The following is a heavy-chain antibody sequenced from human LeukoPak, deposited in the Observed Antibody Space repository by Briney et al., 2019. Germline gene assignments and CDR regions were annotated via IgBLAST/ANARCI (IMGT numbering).Heavy chain of an antibody. CDR2: IYFTGST. Sequence: SETLSLTCTVPGGALTSSYWSWIRQPPGKGLEWLGYIYFTGSTNYSPSLKSRVTMSVDTSKNHFYLNLSSVTAADTAVYYCARLCYHGYGDHNVFDIWGRGTMVTVSS. CDR1: GGALTSSY. D-gene: IGHD4/OR15-4a*01. V-gene: IGHV4-59*08. J-gene: IGHJ3*02. CDR3: ARLCYHGYGDHNVFDI.